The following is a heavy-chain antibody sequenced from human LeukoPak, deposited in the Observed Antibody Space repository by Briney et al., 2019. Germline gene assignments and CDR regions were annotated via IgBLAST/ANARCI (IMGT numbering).Heavy chain of an antibody. CDR2: IYYSGDT. CDR1: GGSVSSRSYF. J-gene: IGHJ2*01. Sequence: SETLSLTCNVSGGSVSSRSYFWGWIRQPPGKGLEWIGSIYYSGDTYYNPSLQSRVAISIDTSKNQFSLNLSSVTAADTAVYYCARESTNHWAARTWYFDLWGRGTLVTVSS. D-gene: IGHD6-6*01. V-gene: IGHV4-39*07. CDR3: ARESTNHWAARTWYFDL.